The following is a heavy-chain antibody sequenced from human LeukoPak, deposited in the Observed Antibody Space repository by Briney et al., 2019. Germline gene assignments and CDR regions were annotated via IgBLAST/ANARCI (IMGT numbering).Heavy chain of an antibody. V-gene: IGHV1-69*13. Sequence: ASVKVSCKASGGTFSDYAIHWVRQAPGQGLEWMGGIFPISGPTNYAQKFQGGVTITADESTNTAYMELSSLRSEDTAVYYCAKENWVPPYYYFGMDVWGLGTTVTVSS. CDR3: AKENWVPPYYYFGMDV. J-gene: IGHJ6*02. D-gene: IGHD7-27*01. CDR1: GGTFSDYA. CDR2: IFPISGPT.